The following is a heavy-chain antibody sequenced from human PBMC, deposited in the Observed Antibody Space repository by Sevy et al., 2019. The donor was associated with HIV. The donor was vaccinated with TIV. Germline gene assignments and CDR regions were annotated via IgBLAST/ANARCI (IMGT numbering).Heavy chain of an antibody. V-gene: IGHV3-11*06. Sequence: GSLRLSCTASGFTFSDYYMSWIRQAPGKGLEWVSDISTSSNYINYADSVKGRFTISRHNAKNSLYLQMNSLRAEDTAVYFCARVRYNYGQHYFDYWGQGTLVTVSS. J-gene: IGHJ4*02. CDR2: ISTSSNYI. CDR3: ARVRYNYGQHYFDY. D-gene: IGHD5-18*01. CDR1: GFTFSDYY.